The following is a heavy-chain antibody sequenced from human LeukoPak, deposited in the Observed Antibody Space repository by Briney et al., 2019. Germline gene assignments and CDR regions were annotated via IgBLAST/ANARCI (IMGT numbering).Heavy chain of an antibody. V-gene: IGHV3-11*01. Sequence: GGSLRLSCAASGFTFSDYYMSWIRQAPGKGQEWVSYISSSGSTIYYADSVKGRFTISRDNAKNSLYLQMNSLRAEDTAVYYCARRHAQGAYYYYYMDVWGKGTTVTVSS. J-gene: IGHJ6*03. CDR2: ISSSGSTI. CDR3: ARRHAQGAYYYYYMDV. CDR1: GFTFSDYY.